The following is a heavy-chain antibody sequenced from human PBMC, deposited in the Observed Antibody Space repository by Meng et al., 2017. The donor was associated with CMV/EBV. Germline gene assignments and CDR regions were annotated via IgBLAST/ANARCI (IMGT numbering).Heavy chain of an antibody. CDR2: IIPIFGTA. Sequence: SVKVSCKASGGTFSSYAISWVRQAPGQGPEWMGGIIPIFGTANYAQKFQGRVTITTDESTSTAYMELSSLRSEDTAVYYCAVPDTNSSTPNYYYYGMDVWGQGTTVTVSS. J-gene: IGHJ6*02. CDR1: GGTFSSYA. CDR3: AVPDTNSSTPNYYYYGMDV. V-gene: IGHV1-69*05. D-gene: IGHD6-13*01.